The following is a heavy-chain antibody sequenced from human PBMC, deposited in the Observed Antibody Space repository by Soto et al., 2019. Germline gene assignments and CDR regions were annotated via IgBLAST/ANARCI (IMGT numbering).Heavy chain of an antibody. CDR1: GFSLSTSGVG. Sequence: QITLKESGPTLVKPTQTLTLTCTFSGFSLSTSGVGVGWIRQPPGKALEWLALIYWNDDKRYSPSLKSRLTITKDTSKNQVVLTMTNMDPVDTATYYCAHPQHSVDYGDYVISGPFDYWGQGTLVTVSS. D-gene: IGHD4-17*01. CDR2: IYWNDDK. V-gene: IGHV2-5*01. CDR3: AHPQHSVDYGDYVISGPFDY. J-gene: IGHJ4*02.